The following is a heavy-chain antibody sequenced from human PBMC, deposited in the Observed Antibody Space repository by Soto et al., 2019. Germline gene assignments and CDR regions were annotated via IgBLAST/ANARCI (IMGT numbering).Heavy chain of an antibody. V-gene: IGHV6-1*01. CDR1: GDSVSSNSAA. CDR2: TYYRSKWYN. CDR3: AKGFRGSSSWYPLGYYYYYMDV. Sequence: PSQTLSLTCAISGDSVSSNSAAWNWIRQSPSRGLEWLGRTYYRSKWYNDYAVSVKSRITINPDTSKNQFSLQLNSVTPEDTAVYYCAKGFRGSSSWYPLGYYYYYMDVWGKGTTVTVSS. D-gene: IGHD6-13*01. J-gene: IGHJ6*03.